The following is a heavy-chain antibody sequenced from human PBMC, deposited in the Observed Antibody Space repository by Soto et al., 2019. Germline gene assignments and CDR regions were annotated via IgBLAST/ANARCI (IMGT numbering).Heavy chain of an antibody. CDR3: PRGISTYDDKMPHLDS. Sequence: SETMPLTCTVSGGSISSGGYYWSWIRQHPGKGLEWIGYIYYSGTTYYNPSLKSRVSTSADTSKNQFSLNLSSVTTADTAVYFLPRGISTYDDKMPHLDSSGQGALVTVS. J-gene: IGHJ4*02. CDR1: GGSISSGGYY. CDR2: IYYSGTT. D-gene: IGHD3-16*01. V-gene: IGHV4-31*03.